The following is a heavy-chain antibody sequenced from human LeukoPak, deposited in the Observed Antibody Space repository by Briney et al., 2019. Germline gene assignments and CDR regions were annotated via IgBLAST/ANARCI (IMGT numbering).Heavy chain of an antibody. J-gene: IGHJ4*02. CDR2: ISAYNGNT. V-gene: IGHV1-18*01. CDR1: GYTFTSYG. CDR3: ARDSPQQLRFLEWSYFDY. D-gene: IGHD3-3*01. Sequence: ASVKVSCKASGYTFTSYGISWVRQAPGQGLEWMGWISAYNGNTNYAQKFQGRVTITTDESTSTAYMELSSLRSEDTAVYYCARDSPQQLRFLEWSYFDYWGQGTLVTVSS.